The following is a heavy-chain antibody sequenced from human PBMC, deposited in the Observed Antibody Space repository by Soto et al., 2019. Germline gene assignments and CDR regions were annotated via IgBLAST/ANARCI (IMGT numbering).Heavy chain of an antibody. J-gene: IGHJ4*02. Sequence: QVHLVQSGTEVRKPGSSVTVSCKVSGGTFSTYTISWVRQAPGQGLQWMGGITPILRETTYAQNFQGRVSIPADISATTAYMELSDLTSEDTAVYYCGRVPRYSFPTSDSLDQWGQGTRVTVSS. CDR2: ITPILRET. CDR3: GRVPRYSFPTSDSLDQ. V-gene: IGHV1-69*06. D-gene: IGHD5-18*01. CDR1: GGTFSTYT.